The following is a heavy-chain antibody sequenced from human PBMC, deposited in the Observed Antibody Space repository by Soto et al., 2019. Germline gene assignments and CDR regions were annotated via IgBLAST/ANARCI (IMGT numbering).Heavy chain of an antibody. CDR2: INPNSGGT. V-gene: IGHV1-2*02. CDR3: ARDPIVVVPAAISGGWFDP. J-gene: IGHJ5*02. CDR1: GYTFTGYY. Sequence: ASVKVSCKASGYTFTGYYMHWVRQAPGQGLEWMGWINPNSGGTNYAQKFQGRVTMTRDTSISTAYMELSRLRSDDTAVYYCARDPIVVVPAAISGGWFDPWGQGTLVTVSS. D-gene: IGHD2-2*02.